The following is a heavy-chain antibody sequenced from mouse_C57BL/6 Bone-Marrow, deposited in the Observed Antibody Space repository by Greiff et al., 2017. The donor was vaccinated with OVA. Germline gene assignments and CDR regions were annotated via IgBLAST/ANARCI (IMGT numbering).Heavy chain of an antibody. D-gene: IGHD1-1*01. CDR2: IDPENGDT. V-gene: IGHV14-4*01. Sequence: VQLQQSGAELVRPGASVKLSCTASGFNIKDDYMHWVKQRPEQGLEWIGWIDPENGDTEYASKFQGKATITADTSSNTAYLQLSSLTSEDTAVYYCTNPFYYGSSYGDFDYRGQGTTLTVSS. J-gene: IGHJ2*01. CDR3: TNPFYYGSSYGDFDY. CDR1: GFNIKDDY.